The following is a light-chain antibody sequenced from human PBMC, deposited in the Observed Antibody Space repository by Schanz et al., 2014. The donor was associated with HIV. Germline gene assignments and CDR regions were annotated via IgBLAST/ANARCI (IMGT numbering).Light chain of an antibody. CDR3: LHHNTYPRT. CDR1: QSVSSTY. V-gene: IGKV3-20*01. J-gene: IGKJ1*01. CDR2: GAS. Sequence: EIVLTQSPGTLSLSPGDRATLSCRASQSVSSTYLAWYRQKPGQAPSLVMYGASTRATGIPARFSGSGSGTEFTLTISSLQPEDFATYYCLHHNTYPRTFGQGTKVEIK.